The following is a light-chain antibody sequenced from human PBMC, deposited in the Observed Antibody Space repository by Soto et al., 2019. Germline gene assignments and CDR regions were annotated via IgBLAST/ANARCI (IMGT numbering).Light chain of an antibody. V-gene: IGLV2-8*01. CDR3: SSYAGINNLGV. Sequence: QSALTQPPSASGSPGQSVTISCTGTSSDVGGYKYVSWYQQHPGKSPKLMIFEVNKRPSGVPDRFSGSKSGNTASLTVSGLQAEAEDDYYCSSYAGINNLGVFGTGTKLTV. J-gene: IGLJ1*01. CDR1: SSDVGGYKY. CDR2: EVN.